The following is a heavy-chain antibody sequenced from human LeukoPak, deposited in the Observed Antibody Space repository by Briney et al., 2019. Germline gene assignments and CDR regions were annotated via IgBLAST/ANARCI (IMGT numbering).Heavy chain of an antibody. CDR1: GGSISSYY. CDR3: ARHRGKIAAAGPDY. D-gene: IGHD6-13*01. J-gene: IGHJ4*02. V-gene: IGHV4-59*08. CDR2: IYYSGST. Sequence: PSETLSLTCTVSGGSISSYYWSWIRQPPGKGLERIGYIYYSGSTNYNPSLKSRVTISVDTSKNQFSLKLSSVTAADTAVYYCARHRGKIAAAGPDYWGQGTLVTVSS.